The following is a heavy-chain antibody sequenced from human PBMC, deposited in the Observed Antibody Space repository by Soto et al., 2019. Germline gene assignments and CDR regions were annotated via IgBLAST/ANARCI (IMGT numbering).Heavy chain of an antibody. J-gene: IGHJ6*02. CDR3: ATSLAVQLGYYGMDV. Sequence: PGGSLRLSCAASGFTFSSYSLNGVRQAPGKGLEWVSSISGGGRDIKYGDSVKGRFIISRDNAMDSLHLQMYSLRADDTAIYFCATSLAVQLGYYGMDVWGPGTTVTVSS. V-gene: IGHV3-21*01. CDR2: ISGGGRDI. CDR1: GFTFSSYS. D-gene: IGHD6-6*01.